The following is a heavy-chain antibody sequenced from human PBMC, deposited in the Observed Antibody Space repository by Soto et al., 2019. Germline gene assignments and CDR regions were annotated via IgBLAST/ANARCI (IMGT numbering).Heavy chain of an antibody. CDR3: AREGSSSGPDYEY. J-gene: IGHJ4*02. CDR1: GFSFSDYY. Sequence: EVQLVESGGGLVQPGGSLRLSCAASGFSFSDYYLNWFRQAPGKGLEWVGRTRNKASSYTTDYAAFVKGRFTISRDDSKNLIYLQMNSLKTEDTAVYYCAREGSSSGPDYEYWGQGTLVTVSS. V-gene: IGHV3-72*01. D-gene: IGHD3-22*01. CDR2: TRNKASSYTT.